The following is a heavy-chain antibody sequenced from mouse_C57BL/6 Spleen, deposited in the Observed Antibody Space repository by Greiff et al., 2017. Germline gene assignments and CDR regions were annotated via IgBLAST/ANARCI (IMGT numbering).Heavy chain of an antibody. CDR2: IDPSDSYT. CDR3: ARRGLYYGHYAMDY. D-gene: IGHD1-2*01. J-gene: IGHJ4*01. V-gene: IGHV1-50*01. CDR1: GYTFTSYW. Sequence: QVQLQQPGAELVKPGASVKLSCKASGYTFTSYWMQWVKQRPGQGLEWIGEIDPSDSYTNYNQKFKGKATLTVDTSSSTAYMQLSSLTSEDSAVYYCARRGLYYGHYAMDYWGQGTSVTVSS.